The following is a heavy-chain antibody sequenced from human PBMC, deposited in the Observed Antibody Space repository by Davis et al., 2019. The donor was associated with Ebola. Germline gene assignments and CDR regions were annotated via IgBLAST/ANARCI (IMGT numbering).Heavy chain of an antibody. V-gene: IGHV3-30-3*01. D-gene: IGHD4/OR15-4a*01. J-gene: IGHJ4*02. CDR2: ISYDGSNK. CDR3: ARDLTYGGQLGPGDY. Sequence: SLRLSCAASGFTFSTYSMHWVRQAPGRGLEWVAVISYDGSNKHHADSVKGRFTISRDNSKNTLNLQMNSLRAEDTAVYYCARDLTYGGQLGPGDYWGQGTLVIVSS. CDR1: GFTFSTYS.